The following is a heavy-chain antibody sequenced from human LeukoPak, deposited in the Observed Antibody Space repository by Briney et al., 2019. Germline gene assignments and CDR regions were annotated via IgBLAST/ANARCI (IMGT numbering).Heavy chain of an antibody. J-gene: IGHJ4*02. CDR1: GFTFSSYS. CDR3: AREKLRCGGDCYDY. CDR2: ISSSSSYI. D-gene: IGHD2-21*01. Sequence: PGGSLRLSCAASGFTFSSYSMHWVRQAPGKGLEWVSFISSSSSYIYYADSVKGRFTISRDNAKNSLYLQMNSLRAEDTAIYYCAREKLRCGGDCYDYWGQGTLVTVSS. V-gene: IGHV3-21*01.